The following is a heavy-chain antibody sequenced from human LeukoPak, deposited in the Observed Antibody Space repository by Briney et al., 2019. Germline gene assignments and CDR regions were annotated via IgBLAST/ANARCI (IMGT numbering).Heavy chain of an antibody. CDR3: ARDAAIYGSNGYYYLY. CDR2: ITPIFGTP. CDR1: GGTFSRYS. J-gene: IGHJ4*02. Sequence: SVKVSCKASGGTFSRYSISWVRQAPGQGLEWMGGITPIFGTPNYAQKFQGRVKITADASTSTAYMELSRLTSEDTAMYYCARDAAIYGSNGYYYLYWGQGTLVTVSS. D-gene: IGHD3-22*01. V-gene: IGHV1-69*13.